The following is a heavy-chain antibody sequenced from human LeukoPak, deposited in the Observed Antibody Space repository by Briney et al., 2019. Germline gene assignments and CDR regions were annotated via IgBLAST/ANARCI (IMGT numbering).Heavy chain of an antibody. D-gene: IGHD3-9*01. CDR2: ISGSGGST. CDR1: GFTFISYA. Sequence: GSLRLSCAASGFTFISYAMSWVRQAPGKGLEWVSAISGSGGSTYYADSVKGRFTIPRDNSKNTLYLQMNSLRAEDTAVYYCAKSSILTGYYKSWFDPWGQGTLVTVSS. J-gene: IGHJ5*02. CDR3: AKSSILTGYYKSWFDP. V-gene: IGHV3-23*01.